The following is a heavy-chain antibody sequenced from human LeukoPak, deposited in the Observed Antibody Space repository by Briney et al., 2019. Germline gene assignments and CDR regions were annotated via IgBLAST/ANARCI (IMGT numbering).Heavy chain of an antibody. CDR2: IYHSGST. CDR1: GGSISSSNW. Sequence: SSETLSLTCAVSGGSISSSNWWSWVRQPPGKGLEWIGEIYHSGSTNYNPSLKSRVTISVDKSKNQFSLKLSSVTAADTAVYYCARVRSVAGTYYFDYWGQETLVTVSS. D-gene: IGHD6-19*01. J-gene: IGHJ4*02. V-gene: IGHV4-4*02. CDR3: ARVRSVAGTYYFDY.